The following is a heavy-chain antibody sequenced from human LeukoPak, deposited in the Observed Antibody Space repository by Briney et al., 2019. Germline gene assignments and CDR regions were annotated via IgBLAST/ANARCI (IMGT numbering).Heavy chain of an antibody. V-gene: IGHV4-59*08. CDR3: ARWSGELFANWFDP. CDR2: IRYSGRA. CDR1: GVSFSGSY. D-gene: IGHD3-10*01. Sequence: SETLCLTCTVSGVSFSGSYLTWVRQPTGQGLEWIGQIRYSGRADYNPSLKRRITISVDTSKNQFSLKLSPVTAADTAVYYCARWSGELFANWFDPWGQGTLVTVSS. J-gene: IGHJ5*02.